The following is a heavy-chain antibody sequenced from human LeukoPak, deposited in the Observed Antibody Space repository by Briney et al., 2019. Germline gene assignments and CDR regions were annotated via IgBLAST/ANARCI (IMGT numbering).Heavy chain of an antibody. CDR2: ISSSSDYI. Sequence: PGGSLRLSCAASGFTFNNYIMNWVRQAPGKGLEWVSSISSSSDYIYYADSVKGRFTISRDNAKNSLYLQMNSLRAEDTAVYYCARTRTDFVGYYFDYWGQGTLVTVSS. CDR3: ARTRTDFVGYYFDY. J-gene: IGHJ4*02. CDR1: GFTFNNYI. V-gene: IGHV3-21*04. D-gene: IGHD3/OR15-3a*01.